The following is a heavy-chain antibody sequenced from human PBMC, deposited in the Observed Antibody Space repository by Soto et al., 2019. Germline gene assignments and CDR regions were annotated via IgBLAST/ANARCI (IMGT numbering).Heavy chain of an antibody. J-gene: IGHJ5*02. V-gene: IGHV3-48*01. Sequence: GGSLRLSCAASGFTFSSYSMNWVRQAPGKGLEWVSYISSSSSTIYYADSVKGRFTISRDNAKNSLYLQMNSLRAEDTAVYYSAEGYYSNWCDPGGKGTLVPVSP. D-gene: IGHD3-22*01. CDR3: AEGYYSNWCDP. CDR1: GFTFSSYS. CDR2: ISSSSSTI.